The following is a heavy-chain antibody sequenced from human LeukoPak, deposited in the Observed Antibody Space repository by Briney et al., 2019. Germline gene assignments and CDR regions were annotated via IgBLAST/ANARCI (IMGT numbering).Heavy chain of an antibody. CDR3: AKLYDYVWGSYRSYDAFDI. J-gene: IGHJ3*02. D-gene: IGHD3-16*02. CDR1: GFTFSSYG. V-gene: IGHV3-30*02. CDR2: IRYDGSNK. Sequence: GGSLRLSCAASGFTFSSYGMHWVRQAPGKGLEWVAFIRYDGSNKYYADSVKGRFTISRDNSKNTLYLQKNSLRAEDTAVYYCAKLYDYVWGSYRSYDAFDIWGQGTMVTVSS.